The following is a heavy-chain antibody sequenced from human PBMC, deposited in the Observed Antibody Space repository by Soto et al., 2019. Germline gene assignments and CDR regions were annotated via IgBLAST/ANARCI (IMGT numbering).Heavy chain of an antibody. D-gene: IGHD3-10*01. CDR1: GGTFNTYA. J-gene: IGHJ4*02. V-gene: IGHV1-69*19. CDR3: AREVQVHTPAFVY. CDR2: ISPMFGAA. Sequence: QVQLVQSGAEMKKPGSSVKVSCQSSGGTFNTYAMNWVRQAPGQGPEWMGDISPMFGAANYAPKFQGRVTITADESTGTSYMPLSSLTSEDTALYLCAREVQVHTPAFVYWGQGTLVTVSS.